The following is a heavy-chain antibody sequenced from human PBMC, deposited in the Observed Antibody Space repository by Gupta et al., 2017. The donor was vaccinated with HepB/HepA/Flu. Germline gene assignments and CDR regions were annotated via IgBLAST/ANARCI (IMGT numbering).Heavy chain of an antibody. CDR3: AKDGRRQLWFHGLDY. J-gene: IGHJ4*02. V-gene: IGHV3-9*01. Sequence: EVQLVESGGGLVQPGRSLRLSCAASGFTFDDYAMHWVRQAPGKGLEWVSGINWNSGTIGYADSGKGRFTISRDNAKNSLYLQMNSLRAEDTALYYCAKDGRRQLWFHGLDYWGQGTPVTVSS. CDR1: GFTFDDYA. CDR2: INWNSGTI. D-gene: IGHD5-18*01.